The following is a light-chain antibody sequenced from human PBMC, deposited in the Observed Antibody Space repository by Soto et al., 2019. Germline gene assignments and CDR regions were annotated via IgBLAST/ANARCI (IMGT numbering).Light chain of an antibody. CDR2: GAS. Sequence: ETVLTQSPGTLSLSPGERVTLSCRTSQSVSSSYLAWYQQKPGQAPRLLMYGASNRASGIPDRFSGSGSGTDFTLTISRLEPEDFAVYYCQQYGGSSLIIFGQGTRL. V-gene: IGKV3-20*01. CDR3: QQYGGSSLII. CDR1: QSVSSSY. J-gene: IGKJ5*01.